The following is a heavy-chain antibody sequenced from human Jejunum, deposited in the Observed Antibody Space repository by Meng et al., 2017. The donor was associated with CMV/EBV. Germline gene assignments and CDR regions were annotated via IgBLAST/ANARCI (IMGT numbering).Heavy chain of an antibody. CDR3: VRGVSPTEWPLEK. CDR2: IHYSEST. J-gene: IGHJ4*02. D-gene: IGHD3-3*01. Sequence: TVSGGSISSYYWSWVRQSPGKGLEWLGYIHYSESTKYNPSLESRVTMSLDRSRNQFSLRLSSVTAADTAVYFCVRGVSPTEWPLEKWGQGTLVNVSS. CDR1: GGSISSYY. V-gene: IGHV4-59*01.